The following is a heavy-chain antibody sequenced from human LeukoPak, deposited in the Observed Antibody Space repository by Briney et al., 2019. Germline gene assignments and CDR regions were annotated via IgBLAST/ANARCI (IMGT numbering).Heavy chain of an antibody. CDR2: ISGSGGST. J-gene: IGHJ4*02. V-gene: IGHV3-23*01. D-gene: IGHD2-15*01. CDR3: ARDPTGGWFYFDY. Sequence: GGSLRLSCAASGFTFSSYAMSWVRQAPGKGLEWVSAISGSGGSTYYADSVKGRFTISRDNSKNTLYLQMNSLRAEDTAVYYCARDPTGGWFYFDYWGQGALVTVSS. CDR1: GFTFSSYA.